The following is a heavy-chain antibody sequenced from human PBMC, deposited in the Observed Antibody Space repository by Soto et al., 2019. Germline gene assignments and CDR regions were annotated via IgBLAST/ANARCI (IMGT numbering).Heavy chain of an antibody. J-gene: IGHJ4*02. V-gene: IGHV3-30*18. CDR1: GFTFSSYG. CDR2: ISYDGSNK. Sequence: GGSLRLSCAASGFTFSSYGMHWVRQAPGKGLEWVAVISYDGSNKYYADSVKGRFTISRDNSKNTLYLQMNSLRAEDTAVYYCAKAPPMSLYSVYWAQGTLVTVSS. CDR3: AKAPPMSLYSVY. D-gene: IGHD3-10*02.